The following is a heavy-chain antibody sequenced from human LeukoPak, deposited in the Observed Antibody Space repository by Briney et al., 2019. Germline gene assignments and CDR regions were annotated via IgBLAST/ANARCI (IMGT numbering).Heavy chain of an antibody. D-gene: IGHD3-10*01. CDR3: AKDLMRDRWFGES. Sequence: GGSLRLSCAASGFTFLKYGMHWVRQAPGKGLEWVAFIRYDGNDKYYAHSVKGRFTISRDTSRNTLYLQMNSLRAEDTAVYYCAKDLMRDRWFGESWGQGTLVTVSS. V-gene: IGHV3-30*02. J-gene: IGHJ5*02. CDR1: GFTFLKYG. CDR2: IRYDGNDK.